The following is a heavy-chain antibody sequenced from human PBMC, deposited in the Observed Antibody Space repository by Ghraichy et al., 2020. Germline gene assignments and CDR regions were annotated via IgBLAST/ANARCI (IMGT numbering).Heavy chain of an antibody. CDR1: GFTFSSYA. V-gene: IGHV3-23*01. D-gene: IGHD3-9*01. CDR3: AKVPTISDGGDYY. Sequence: GGSLRLSCAASGFTFSSYAMSWVRQAPGKGLEWVSAISGIGDITKYADSVKGRFTVSRDNSKNTLYLQMNSLRAEDTAVYYCAKVPTISDGGDYYWGQGTLVTVSS. J-gene: IGHJ4*02. CDR2: ISGIGDIT.